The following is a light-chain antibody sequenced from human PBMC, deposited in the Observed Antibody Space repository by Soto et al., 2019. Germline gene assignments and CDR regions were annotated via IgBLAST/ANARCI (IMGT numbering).Light chain of an antibody. CDR3: GSWDSTLSAYV. J-gene: IGLJ1*01. CDR1: NSNIGGNS. CDR2: DDN. Sequence: QSVLTQPPSVSAAPGQKVTISCSGSNSNIGGNSVSWYQQLPGTAPKLLIYDDNKRPSGIPDRFSGSKSGTSATLGITGFQTGDEADYYCGSWDSTLSAYVFGTGTKVT. V-gene: IGLV1-51*01.